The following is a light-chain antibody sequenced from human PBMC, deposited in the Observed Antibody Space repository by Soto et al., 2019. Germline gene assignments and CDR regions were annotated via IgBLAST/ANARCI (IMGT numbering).Light chain of an antibody. CDR1: HGISTF. Sequence: DIQLTQSPSILSSSIGDRVTITCRASHGISTFLAWYQQQPGKAPKLLIFEASTLQSGVPSRFSGSGSGTEFTLTISGLLPEDFAAYHCQQLYTLPFTFGQGTRL. J-gene: IGKJ5*01. V-gene: IGKV1-9*01. CDR2: EAS. CDR3: QQLYTLPFT.